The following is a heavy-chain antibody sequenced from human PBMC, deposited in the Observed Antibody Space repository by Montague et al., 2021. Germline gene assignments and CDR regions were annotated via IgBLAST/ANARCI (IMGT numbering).Heavy chain of an antibody. D-gene: IGHD1-26*01. J-gene: IGHJ4*02. CDR2: IHKSGHTT. V-gene: IGHV3-48*02. CDR1: GFTFEDYS. CDR3: VRDPHSLDF. Sequence: PLRLSWAASGFTFEDYSMNWVRQTPEKGLEWVAYIHKSGHTTHQADFVEGRFTISRDNAKNSLFLEMNDLRDDDTAIYYCVRDPHSLDFWGQGVLVTVSS.